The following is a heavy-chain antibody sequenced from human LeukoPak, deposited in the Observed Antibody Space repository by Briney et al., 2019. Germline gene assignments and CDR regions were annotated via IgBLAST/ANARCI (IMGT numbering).Heavy chain of an antibody. CDR2: IYYSGST. D-gene: IGHD2-2*01. CDR3: ARPREGEIVVVPAAPGAGAFDI. J-gene: IGHJ3*02. V-gene: IGHV4-39*01. Sequence: PSETLSLTCTVSGGSISSSSYYWGWIRQPPGKGLEWIGSIYYSGSTYYNPSLKSRVTISVDTSKNQFSLKLSSVTAADTAVYYCARPREGEIVVVPAAPGAGAFDIWGQGTMVTVSS. CDR1: GGSISSSSYY.